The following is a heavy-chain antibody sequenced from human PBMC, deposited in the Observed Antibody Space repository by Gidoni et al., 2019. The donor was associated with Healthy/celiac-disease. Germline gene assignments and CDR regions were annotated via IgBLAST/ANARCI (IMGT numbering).Heavy chain of an antibody. D-gene: IGHD4-17*01. Sequence: QVQLVESGGGVVQPGRSVRLSCAASGFTFSSYGMHWVRQAPGKGLEWVAVISYDGSSKYYADSVKGRFTISRDNSKNTLYLQMNSLRAEDTAVYYCAKERAGYGDYPDYWGQGTLVTVSS. J-gene: IGHJ4*02. CDR2: ISYDGSSK. V-gene: IGHV3-30*18. CDR3: AKERAGYGDYPDY. CDR1: GFTFSSYG.